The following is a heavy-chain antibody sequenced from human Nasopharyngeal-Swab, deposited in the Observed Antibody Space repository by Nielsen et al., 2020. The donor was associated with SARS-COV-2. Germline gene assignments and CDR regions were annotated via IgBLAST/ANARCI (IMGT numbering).Heavy chain of an antibody. Sequence: GGSLRLSCAASGFTFSSYAMHWVRQAPGKGLEWVAVISYDGSNKYYADSVKGRFTISRDNSKNTLYLQMNSLRAEDTAVYYCARDRVGWSIDYWGQGTLVTVSP. J-gene: IGHJ4*02. D-gene: IGHD2-15*01. CDR3: ARDRVGWSIDY. CDR1: GFTFSSYA. CDR2: ISYDGSNK. V-gene: IGHV3-30*04.